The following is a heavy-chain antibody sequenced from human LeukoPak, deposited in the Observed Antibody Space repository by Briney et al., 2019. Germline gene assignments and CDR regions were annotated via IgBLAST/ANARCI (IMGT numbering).Heavy chain of an antibody. CDR3: AKTRSYYYYMDV. CDR1: GYTFTTYG. V-gene: IGHV1-18*01. CDR2: ISVYNGNT. Sequence: SSVKVSCKASGYTFTTYGISWVRQAPGHGLEWMGWISVYNGNTNYAQKFQGRVTMATDTFASTAYTELRSLRSDDTAVYYCAKTRSYYYYMDVWGKGTTVTVSS. J-gene: IGHJ6*03.